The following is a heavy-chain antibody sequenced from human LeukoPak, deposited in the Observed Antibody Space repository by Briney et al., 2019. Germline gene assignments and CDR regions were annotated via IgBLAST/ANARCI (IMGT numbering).Heavy chain of an antibody. D-gene: IGHD2-8*02. CDR3: ARELLGYYYYGMDV. V-gene: IGHV3-66*01. CDR2: IYSDGTT. Sequence: PGGSLRLSCAASGFTVSSNYMSWVRQAPGKGLEWVSLIYSDGTTYYADSVKGRFTISRDNSKNTLYLQMNSLRAEDTAVYYCARELLGYYYYGMDVWGQGTTVTVSS. J-gene: IGHJ6*02. CDR1: GFTVSSNY.